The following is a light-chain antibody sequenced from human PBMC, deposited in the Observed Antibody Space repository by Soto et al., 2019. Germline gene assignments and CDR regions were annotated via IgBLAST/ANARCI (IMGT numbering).Light chain of an antibody. CDR1: QSVLYSSNNKNY. V-gene: IGKV4-1*01. Sequence: DIVMTQSPDSLAVSLDERATINCKSSQSVLYSSNNKNYLAWYQQKPGQPPKLLIYWASTRESGVPDRFSGSGSGTDFTLTISSLQAEDVAVYYCQQSFTFVPGTKVDIK. CDR2: WAS. CDR3: QQSFT. J-gene: IGKJ3*01.